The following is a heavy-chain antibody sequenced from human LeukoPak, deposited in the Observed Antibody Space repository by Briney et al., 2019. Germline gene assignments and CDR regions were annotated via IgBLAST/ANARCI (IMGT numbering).Heavy chain of an antibody. D-gene: IGHD3-3*01. CDR2: ISSSSSYI. Sequence: GGSLRLSCAASGFTFSSYSMNWVRQAPGKGLEWVSSISSSSSYIYYADSVKGRFTISRDNAKNSLYLQMNSLRAEDTAVYYCAKDVGDFWSGYGADYYYYYMDVWGKGTTVTVSS. CDR1: GFTFSSYS. V-gene: IGHV3-21*01. J-gene: IGHJ6*03. CDR3: AKDVGDFWSGYGADYYYYYMDV.